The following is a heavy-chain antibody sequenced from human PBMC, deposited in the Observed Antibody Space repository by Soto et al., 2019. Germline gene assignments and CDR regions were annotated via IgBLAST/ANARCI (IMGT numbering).Heavy chain of an antibody. D-gene: IGHD2-15*01. V-gene: IGHV1-2*06. Sequence: ASVKVSCKASGYTFIDYSIHWVRQAPGQGLEWMGRINPHSGDTDYSQKFRGRVTLTRDTSSSTAYMELTRVRFDDTAIYYCARDRFTSSCDYFDLWGQGTQVTVSS. J-gene: IGHJ4*02. CDR1: GYTFIDYS. CDR2: INPHSGDT. CDR3: ARDRFTSSCDYFDL.